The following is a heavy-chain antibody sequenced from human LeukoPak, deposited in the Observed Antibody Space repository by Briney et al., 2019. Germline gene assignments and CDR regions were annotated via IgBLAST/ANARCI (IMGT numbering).Heavy chain of an antibody. D-gene: IGHD3-22*01. J-gene: IGHJ4*02. V-gene: IGHV3-23*01. CDR1: GFTFSSYA. Sequence: GGSLRLSCAASGFTFSSYAMSWVRQAPGKGLEWVSAISGSGGSTYYVDSVKGRFTISRDNSKNTLYLQMNSLRAEDTAVYYCAKRENYYDSSGYYSFADYWGQGTLVTVSS. CDR2: ISGSGGST. CDR3: AKRENYYDSSGYYSFADY.